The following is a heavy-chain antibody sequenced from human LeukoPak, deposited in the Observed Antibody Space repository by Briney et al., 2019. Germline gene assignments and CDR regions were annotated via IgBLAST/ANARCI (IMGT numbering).Heavy chain of an antibody. CDR3: TRETPVCACFDY. Sequence: ASVKVSCKASGYTFTSYGISWVRQAPGQGLEWMGWISAYNGNTNYAQKLQGRVTMTTDTSTSTAYMELRSLRSDDTAVYYSTRETPVCACFDYWGQGTLVTVSS. V-gene: IGHV1-18*01. J-gene: IGHJ4*02. D-gene: IGHD4-23*01. CDR1: GYTFTSYG. CDR2: ISAYNGNT.